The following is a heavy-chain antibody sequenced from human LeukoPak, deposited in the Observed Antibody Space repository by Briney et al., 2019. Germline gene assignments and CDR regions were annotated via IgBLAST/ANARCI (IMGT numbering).Heavy chain of an antibody. CDR2: ISYDGSNK. CDR3: AREGVLNSVD. J-gene: IGHJ4*02. D-gene: IGHD2/OR15-2a*01. CDR1: GFTFSSYA. V-gene: IGHV3-30-3*01. Sequence: GGSLRLSCAASGFTFSSYAMHWVRQAPGKGLEWVAVISYDGSNKYYADSVKGRFTISRDNSKNTLYLQMNSLRAEDTAVYYCAREGVLNSVDWGQGTLVTVSS.